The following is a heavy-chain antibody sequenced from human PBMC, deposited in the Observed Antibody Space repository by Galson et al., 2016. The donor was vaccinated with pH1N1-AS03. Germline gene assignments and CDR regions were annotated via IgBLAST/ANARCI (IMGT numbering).Heavy chain of an antibody. CDR2: VNTKTGVT. V-gene: IGHV1-2*02. D-gene: IGHD6-13*01. CDR1: GYAFTAYY. CDR3: ARVEGIASTTGD. Sequence: SVKVSCKASGYAFTAYYIHWVRQALGQGLEWMGFVNTKTGVTIYAQKFKGRVTMTRDTSISTAYMELRGLGSDDSAFYYCARVEGIASTTGDWGQGSLITVSS. J-gene: IGHJ4*02.